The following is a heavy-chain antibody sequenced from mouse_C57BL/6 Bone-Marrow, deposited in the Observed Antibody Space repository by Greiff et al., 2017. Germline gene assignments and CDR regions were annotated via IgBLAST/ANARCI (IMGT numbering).Heavy chain of an antibody. Sequence: EVQLQQSGPVLVKPGPSVKISCKASGFTFTDYYMHWVKQSHGKSLEWIGLVYPYNGGTSYNQKFKGKATLTVDPSSSTAYMELNSLTSEDSAVYYCARCEPSIYYDYDGYAMDYWGQGTSVTVSS. CDR2: VYPYNGGT. D-gene: IGHD2-4*01. V-gene: IGHV1-36*01. J-gene: IGHJ4*01. CDR3: ARCEPSIYYDYDGYAMDY. CDR1: GFTFTDYY.